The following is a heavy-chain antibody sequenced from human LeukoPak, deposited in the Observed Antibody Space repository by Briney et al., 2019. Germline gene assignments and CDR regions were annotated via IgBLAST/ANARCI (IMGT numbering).Heavy chain of an antibody. CDR1: GFTFSSYS. D-gene: IGHD3-3*01. Sequence: GGSLRLSCAASGFTFSSYSMNWVRQAPGKGLEWVSSISSSSSYIYYADSVKGRFTISRDNSKNTLYLQMNSLRAEDTAVYYCAKPYDFWSGYLTSFDYWGQGTLVTVSS. V-gene: IGHV3-21*04. J-gene: IGHJ4*02. CDR3: AKPYDFWSGYLTSFDY. CDR2: ISSSSSYI.